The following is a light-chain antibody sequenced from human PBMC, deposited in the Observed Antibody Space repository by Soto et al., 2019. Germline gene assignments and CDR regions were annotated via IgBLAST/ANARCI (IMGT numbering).Light chain of an antibody. Sequence: QSVLTQPPSASGTPGQRVTISCSGSSSNIGGNAVNWYQQLPGTAPKLLISGNYQRPSGVPDRFSGSKSGTSASLAIGGLLSEDEADYFCSTWDGSLNGWVFGGGTKLTVL. CDR1: SSNIGGNA. CDR3: STWDGSLNGWV. V-gene: IGLV1-44*01. J-gene: IGLJ3*02. CDR2: GNY.